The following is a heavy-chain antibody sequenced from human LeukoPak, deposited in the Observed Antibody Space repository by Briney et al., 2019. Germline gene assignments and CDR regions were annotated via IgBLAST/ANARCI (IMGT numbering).Heavy chain of an antibody. Sequence: PGGSLRLSCAASGFTFSSYAMSWVRQAPGKGLEWVSAISGSGGSTYYADSVKGRFTISRDNSKNTLYLQMNSLRAEDTAVYYCARDSPSPTFTIFGVVPYWGQGTLVTVSS. D-gene: IGHD3-3*01. CDR3: ARDSPSPTFTIFGVVPY. CDR2: ISGSGGST. J-gene: IGHJ4*02. V-gene: IGHV3-23*01. CDR1: GFTFSSYA.